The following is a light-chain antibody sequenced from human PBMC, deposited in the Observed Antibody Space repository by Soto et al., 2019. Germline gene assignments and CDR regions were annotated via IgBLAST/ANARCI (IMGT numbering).Light chain of an antibody. J-gene: IGLJ1*01. Sequence: QSALTQPASVSGSPGQSITISCTGTSSDVGAYNRVSWYQQHSGKAPKLMIYEVSNRPSGVSNRFSGSKSGNTASLTISGLQAEDEADYYCSSSTTSNTLVFGTGTKLTVL. CDR2: EVS. CDR1: SSDVGAYNR. V-gene: IGLV2-14*01. CDR3: SSSTTSNTLV.